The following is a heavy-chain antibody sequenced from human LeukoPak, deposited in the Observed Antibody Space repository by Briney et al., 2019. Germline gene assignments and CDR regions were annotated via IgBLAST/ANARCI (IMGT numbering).Heavy chain of an antibody. V-gene: IGHV4-38-2*02. CDR2: IYHSGST. CDR1: GYSISSGYY. Sequence: SETLSLTCAVSGYSISSGYYWGWTRQPPGKGLEWIGSIYHSGSTYYNPSLRSRVTLSVDTSKNQFSLQLSSVTAADTAVYYCARDPFDYWGQETLVTVSS. CDR3: ARDPFDY. J-gene: IGHJ4*02.